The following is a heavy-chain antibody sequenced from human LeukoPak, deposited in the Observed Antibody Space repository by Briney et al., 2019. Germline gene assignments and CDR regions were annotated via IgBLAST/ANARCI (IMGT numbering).Heavy chain of an antibody. CDR1: GFTFSNAW. CDR2: IKSKTDGGTT. J-gene: IGHJ4*02. CDR3: TTWPAAHLKFDY. V-gene: IGHV3-15*01. Sequence: GGSLRLSCAASGFTFSNAWMSWVRQAPGKGLEWVCRIKSKTDGGTTDYAAPVKGRFTISRDDSKNTLYLQMNSLKTEDTAVYYCTTWPAAHLKFDYWGQGTLVTVSS. D-gene: IGHD2-2*01.